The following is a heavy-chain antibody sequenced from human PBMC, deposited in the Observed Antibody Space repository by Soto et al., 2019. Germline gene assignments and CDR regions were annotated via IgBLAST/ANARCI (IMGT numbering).Heavy chain of an antibody. J-gene: IGHJ3*02. CDR1: GGSISSGGYY. CDR3: ARNTRITMIDSHAFDI. V-gene: IGHV4-31*03. Sequence: QVQLQESGPGLVKPSQTLSLTCTVSGGSISSGGYYWSWIRQHPGKGLEWIGYIYYSGSTYYNPSLKSRVTISVDTSKNQFSLKLSSVTAADTAVYYCARNTRITMIDSHAFDIWGQGTMVTVSS. CDR2: IYYSGST. D-gene: IGHD3-22*01.